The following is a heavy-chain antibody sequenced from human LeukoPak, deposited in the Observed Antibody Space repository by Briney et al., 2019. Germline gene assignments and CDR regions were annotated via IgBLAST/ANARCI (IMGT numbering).Heavy chain of an antibody. J-gene: IGHJ4*02. Sequence: PGGSLRLSCAASGFTFSDYAMHWVRKPQGKGLGWVALISSDGINKYYAASVKGRFTISRDNSKNTLYLQMISLRPEDTAFYYCARDVSGWYYFDYWGQGTLVTVSS. D-gene: IGHD6-19*01. CDR1: GFTFSDYA. V-gene: IGHV3-30-3*01. CDR3: ARDVSGWYYFDY. CDR2: ISSDGINK.